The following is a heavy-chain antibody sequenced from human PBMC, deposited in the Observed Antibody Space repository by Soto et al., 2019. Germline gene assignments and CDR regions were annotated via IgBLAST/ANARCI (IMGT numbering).Heavy chain of an antibody. V-gene: IGHV4-4*07. J-gene: IGHJ5*02. D-gene: IGHD3-22*01. CDR2: IYISGST. CDR1: GGSISAYY. Sequence: SETLSLTCTVSGGSISAYYWYWIRQPAGKGLEWIGRIYISGSTNYNPSLKSRVTISIDTSKNQFSLTLSSVTAADTAMYYCSTKAYDTNAYYRFHPCGHGTLVTV. CDR3: STKAYDTNAYYRFHP.